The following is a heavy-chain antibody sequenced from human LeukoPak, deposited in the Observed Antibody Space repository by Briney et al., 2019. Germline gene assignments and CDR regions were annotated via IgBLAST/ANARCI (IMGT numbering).Heavy chain of an antibody. J-gene: IGHJ3*02. CDR1: GGSISPYC. V-gene: IGHV4-59*08. CDR2: IYYSGST. CDR3: ARLSAVHSSSWYDDAFDI. Sequence: PSETLSLTCTVSGGSISPYCWSWIRQPPGKGLEWIGYIYYSGSTNYNPSLKSRVTMSVDTSKNQFSLELTAMTAADTAVYYCARLSAVHSSSWYDDAFDIWGQGTMVTVSS. D-gene: IGHD6-13*01.